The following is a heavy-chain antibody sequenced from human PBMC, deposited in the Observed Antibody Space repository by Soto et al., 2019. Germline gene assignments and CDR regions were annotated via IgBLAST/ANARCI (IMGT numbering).Heavy chain of an antibody. J-gene: IGHJ4*02. CDR2: FNTYNGNT. D-gene: IGHD5-18*01. Sequence: QVQLVQSGAEVKMPGASVKVSCKAFGYTFSSYGITWVRQAPGQRLEWMGWFNTYNGNTNYAQKFQGRVTMTTDTSTSTAYMELRSLRSDDTAVYYCARERGGYSYGDYWGQGALVTVSS. CDR3: ARERGGYSYGDY. V-gene: IGHV1-18*04. CDR1: GYTFSSYG.